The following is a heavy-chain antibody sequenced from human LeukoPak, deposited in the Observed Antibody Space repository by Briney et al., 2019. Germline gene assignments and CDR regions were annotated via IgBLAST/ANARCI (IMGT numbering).Heavy chain of an antibody. D-gene: IGHD5-18*01. Sequence: SETLSLTCTVSGGSISSSSYYWGWIRQPPGKGLEWIGSIYYSGSTYYNPSLKSRVTISIDTSKNQFSLKLSSVTAADTAVYHCARGRYNYALEDYFDYWGQGTLVTVSS. CDR3: ARGRYNYALEDYFDY. J-gene: IGHJ4*02. CDR1: GGSISSSSYY. CDR2: IYYSGST. V-gene: IGHV4-39*07.